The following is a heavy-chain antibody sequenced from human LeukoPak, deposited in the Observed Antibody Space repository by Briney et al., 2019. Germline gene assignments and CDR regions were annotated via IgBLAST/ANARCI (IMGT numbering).Heavy chain of an antibody. Sequence: SETLSLTCAVYGGSFSGYYWSWIRQPPGKGLEWIGEINHSGSTNYNPSLKSRVTISVDTPKNQFSLKLSSVTAADTAVYYCARVPGLWNDYWGQGTLVTVSS. CDR1: GGSFSGYY. CDR3: ARVPGLWNDY. D-gene: IGHD3-16*01. CDR2: INHSGST. J-gene: IGHJ4*02. V-gene: IGHV4-34*01.